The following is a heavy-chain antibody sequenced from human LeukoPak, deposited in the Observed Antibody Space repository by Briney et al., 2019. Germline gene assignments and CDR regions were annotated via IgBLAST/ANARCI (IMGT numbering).Heavy chain of an antibody. V-gene: IGHV4-39*01. J-gene: IGHJ2*01. Sequence: SETLSLTCSVSGGSISSNNYYWGWIRQPPGKGLEWIGSIYYSGNTYYSPSLKSRVTISVDTSKNQFSLKLSSVTAADTAVYYCARRVVTANYWYFDLWGRGTLVTVSS. CDR1: GGSISSNNYY. D-gene: IGHD2-21*02. CDR3: ARRVVTANYWYFDL. CDR2: IYYSGNT.